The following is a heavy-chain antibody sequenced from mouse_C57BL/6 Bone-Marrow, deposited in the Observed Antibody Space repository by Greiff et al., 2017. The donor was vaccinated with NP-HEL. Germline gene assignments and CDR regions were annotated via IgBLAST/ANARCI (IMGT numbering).Heavy chain of an antibody. V-gene: IGHV6-3*01. CDR3: TSPLWFAY. Sequence: EVMLVESGGGLVQPGGSMKLSCVASGFTFSNYWMNWVRQSPEKGLEWVAQIRLKSDNYATHYAESVKGRFTISRDDSKSSVYLQMNNLRAEDTGIYYCTSPLWFAYWGQGTLVTVSA. CDR1: GFTFSNYW. J-gene: IGHJ3*01. CDR2: IRLKSDNYAT.